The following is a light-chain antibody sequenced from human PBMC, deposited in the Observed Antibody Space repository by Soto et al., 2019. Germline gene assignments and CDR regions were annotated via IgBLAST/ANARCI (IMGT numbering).Light chain of an antibody. V-gene: IGLV1-40*01. CDR1: SSNIGAGYD. CDR3: QSYDTSLSVSVV. CDR2: GNT. Sequence: QSVLTQPPSVSGAPGQRVTISCTGSSSNIGAGYDVQWYQQLPGAAPRLLIFGNTNRPSGVPDRFSGARSGTSASLAISGVKAEDEADYYCQSYDTSLSVSVVFGGGTKLTVL. J-gene: IGLJ2*01.